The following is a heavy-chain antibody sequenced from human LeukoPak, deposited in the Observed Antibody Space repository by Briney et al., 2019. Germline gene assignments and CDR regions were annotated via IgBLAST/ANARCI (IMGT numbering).Heavy chain of an antibody. Sequence: GGSLRLSCAASGFTFSSYGMHWVRQAPGKGLEWVAVIWYDGSSKYYADSVKGRFTISRDNSKNTLYLQMNSLRAEDTAVYYCARDVTMVRGVIITSHFDYWGQGTLVTVSS. CDR2: IWYDGSSK. CDR1: GFTFSSYG. J-gene: IGHJ4*02. D-gene: IGHD3-10*01. CDR3: ARDVTMVRGVIITSHFDY. V-gene: IGHV3-33*01.